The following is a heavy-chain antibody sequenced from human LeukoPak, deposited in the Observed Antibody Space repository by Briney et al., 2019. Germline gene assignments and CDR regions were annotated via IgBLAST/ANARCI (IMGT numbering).Heavy chain of an antibody. CDR3: AREKYQLLYPYYYYYMDV. V-gene: IGHV1-18*01. CDR1: GYTVTSYG. Sequence: ASVKVSCKASGYTVTSYGISWVRQAPGQGLEWMGWISAYNGNTNYAQKLQGRVTMTTDTSTSTAYMELRSLRSDDTAVYYRAREKYQLLYPYYYYYMDVWGKGTTVTVSS. D-gene: IGHD2-2*02. J-gene: IGHJ6*03. CDR2: ISAYNGNT.